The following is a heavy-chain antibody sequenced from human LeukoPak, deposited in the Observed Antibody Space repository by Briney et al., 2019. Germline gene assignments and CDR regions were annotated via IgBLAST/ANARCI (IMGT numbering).Heavy chain of an antibody. J-gene: IGHJ5*02. CDR1: GYIFTGYY. D-gene: IGHD1-26*01. V-gene: IGHV1-46*01. CDR3: ARDNSVGDNAWWFDP. CDR2: INPTGGST. Sequence: GASVKVSCKASGYIFTGYYMHWVRQAPGQGLEWMGLINPTGGSTGYAQKFQGRVTMTTDMSTSTDYMELSSLRSEDTAIYYCARDNSVGDNAWWFDPWGQGTLVTVSS.